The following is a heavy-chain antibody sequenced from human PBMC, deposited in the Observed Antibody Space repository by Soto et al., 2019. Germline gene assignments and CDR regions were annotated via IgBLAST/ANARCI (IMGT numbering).Heavy chain of an antibody. V-gene: IGHV4-59*08. CDR3: ARASVNYDYIWGSYRPLDAFDI. J-gene: IGHJ3*02. D-gene: IGHD3-16*02. CDR2: IYYSGST. CDR1: GGSISSYY. Sequence: QVQLQESGPGLVKPSETLSLTCTVSGGSISSYYWSWIRQPPGKGLEWIGYIYYSGSTNYNPSLKSRVTISVETSKNQFSLKLSSVTAADTAVYYCARASVNYDYIWGSYRPLDAFDIWGQGTMVTVSS.